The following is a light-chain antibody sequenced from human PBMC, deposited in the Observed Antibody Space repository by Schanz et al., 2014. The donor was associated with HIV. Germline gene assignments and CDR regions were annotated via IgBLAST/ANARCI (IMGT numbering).Light chain of an antibody. CDR1: SSDVGDYNH. J-gene: IGLJ2*01. Sequence: QSALTQPASVSGSPGQSITISCTGTSSDVGDYNHVSWYQQHPGKAPKLMIYDVSNRPSGVSVRFSGSKSGNTASLTVSGRQPEDEADYYCSSYGGNNNLVFGGGTKLTVL. V-gene: IGLV2-14*03. CDR2: DVS. CDR3: SSYGGNNNLV.